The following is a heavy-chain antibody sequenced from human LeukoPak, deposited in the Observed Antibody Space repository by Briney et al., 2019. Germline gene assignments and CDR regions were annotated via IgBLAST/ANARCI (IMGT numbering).Heavy chain of an antibody. Sequence: GGSLRLSCAASGFTFSSYGMSWVRQAPGKGLEWVSAISGSGGSTYYADSVKGRFTISRDNSKNTLYLQMNSLRAEDTAVYYCAKVVIAAAGTSTFYFDYWGQGTLVTVSS. D-gene: IGHD6-13*01. CDR3: AKVVIAAAGTSTFYFDY. CDR2: ISGSGGST. CDR1: GFTFSSYG. V-gene: IGHV3-23*01. J-gene: IGHJ4*02.